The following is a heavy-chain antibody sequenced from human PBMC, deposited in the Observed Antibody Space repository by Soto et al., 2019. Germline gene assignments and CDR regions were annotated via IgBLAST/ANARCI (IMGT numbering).Heavy chain of an antibody. CDR1: GFTFSDYW. CDR3: ARGALNYYYGDF. V-gene: IGHV3-74*01. Sequence: EVQLVESGGGLVQPGGSLRLSCAASGFTFSDYWMHWVRQAPGKGLEWVSRIKRDGSTTNYADSVKGRFTISRDNAKNTLYLEMNRISVDDTADYYCARGALNYYYGDFWGKGTTVTVSS. CDR2: IKRDGSTT. J-gene: IGHJ6*03.